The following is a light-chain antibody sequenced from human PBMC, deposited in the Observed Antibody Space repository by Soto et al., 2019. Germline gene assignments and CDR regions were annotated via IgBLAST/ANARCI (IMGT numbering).Light chain of an antibody. CDR2: GAS. CDR1: QSVSRN. Sequence: EIVMTQSPATLSVSPGERATLSCRASQSVSRNIAWYQQKPGQAPRLLIYGASTRAIGIPASFSGSGSGTEFTLTISSLQSEDFAVYYWQQYNNWPPWAFGQGTKVEIK. V-gene: IGKV3-15*01. J-gene: IGKJ1*01. CDR3: QQYNNWPPWA.